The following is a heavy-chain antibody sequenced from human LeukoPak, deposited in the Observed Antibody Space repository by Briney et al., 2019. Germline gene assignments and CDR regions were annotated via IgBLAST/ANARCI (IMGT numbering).Heavy chain of an antibody. CDR3: AREGPHRLVIKDYSYYMDV. CDR1: GYTFTSYG. V-gene: IGHV1-18*01. Sequence: ASVKVSCKASGYTFTSYGISWVRQAPGQGLEWMGWISAYNGKTNYAQKLQGRVTMTTDTSTNTAYMELRSLRSDDTAVYYCAREGPHRLVIKDYSYYMDVWGKGTTVTVSS. J-gene: IGHJ6*03. CDR2: ISAYNGKT. D-gene: IGHD3-9*01.